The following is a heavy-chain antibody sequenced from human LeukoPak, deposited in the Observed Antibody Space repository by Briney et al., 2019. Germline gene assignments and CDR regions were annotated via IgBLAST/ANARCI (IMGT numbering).Heavy chain of an antibody. Sequence: SETLSLTCTVSGGSISSYYWSWIRQPPGKGLEWIGYVYYTGSTNYNPSLDSRVTMSIDTSKNQFSLRLSSVTAADTAVYYCARVVGFYDSSAFDLWGQGTLVTVSS. CDR2: VYYTGST. CDR1: GGSISSYY. J-gene: IGHJ5*02. CDR3: ARVVGFYDSSAFDL. V-gene: IGHV4-59*01. D-gene: IGHD3-22*01.